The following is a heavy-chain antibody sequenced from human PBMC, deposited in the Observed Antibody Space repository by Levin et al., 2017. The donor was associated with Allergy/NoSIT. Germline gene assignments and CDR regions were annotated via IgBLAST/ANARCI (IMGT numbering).Heavy chain of an antibody. CDR3: AKDRHCPGGLCYTGGDS. CDR2: ISDSGDRT. V-gene: IGHV3-23*01. CDR1: GFTFSSYA. D-gene: IGHD2-8*02. Sequence: GGSLRLSCAASGFTFSSYAMYWVRQAPGKGLEWVSGISDSGDRTYYADSVKGRFTISRDNSKNRLYLQMSRLRAEDTAVYYCAKDRHCPGGLCYTGGDSWGQGTLVTVSS. J-gene: IGHJ5*01.